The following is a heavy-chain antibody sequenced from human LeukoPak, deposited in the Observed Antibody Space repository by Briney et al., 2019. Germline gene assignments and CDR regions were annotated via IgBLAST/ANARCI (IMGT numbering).Heavy chain of an antibody. Sequence: HWASVKVSCKASGYTFTSYDINWVRQATGQGLEWMGWMNPNSGNTGYAQKFQGRVTMTEDTSTDTAYMELSSLRSEDTAVYYCATVRELLAFPSNVWGQGTLVTVSS. CDR1: GYTFTSYD. D-gene: IGHD1-26*01. V-gene: IGHV1-8*01. CDR3: ATVRELLAFPSNV. J-gene: IGHJ4*02. CDR2: MNPNSGNT.